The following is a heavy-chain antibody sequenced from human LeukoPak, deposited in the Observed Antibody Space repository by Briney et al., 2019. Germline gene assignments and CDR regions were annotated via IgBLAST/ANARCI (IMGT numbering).Heavy chain of an antibody. Sequence: GGSLRLSCAASGFTFSSYGMHWVRQAPGKGLEWVAVISYDGSNKYYADSVKGRFTISRDNSKNTLYLQMNSLRAEDTAVYYCAKFGCYIGSQYGMDVWGQGTTVTVSS. CDR1: GFTFSSYG. CDR2: ISYDGSNK. V-gene: IGHV3-30*18. CDR3: AKFGCYIGSQYGMDV. J-gene: IGHJ6*02. D-gene: IGHD3-3*01.